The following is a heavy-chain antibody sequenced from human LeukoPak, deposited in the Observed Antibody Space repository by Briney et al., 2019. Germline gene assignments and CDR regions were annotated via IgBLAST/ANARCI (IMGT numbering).Heavy chain of an antibody. D-gene: IGHD6-6*01. Sequence: SETLSLTCTVSGGPISSYYWSWIRQPPGKGLEWIGYIYYSGSTNYNPSLKSRVTISVDTSKNQFSLKLSSVTAADTAVYYCARLGSSSFAGESPFDYWGQGTLVTVSS. V-gene: IGHV4-59*08. CDR3: ARLGSSSFAGESPFDY. CDR1: GGPISSYY. CDR2: IYYSGST. J-gene: IGHJ4*02.